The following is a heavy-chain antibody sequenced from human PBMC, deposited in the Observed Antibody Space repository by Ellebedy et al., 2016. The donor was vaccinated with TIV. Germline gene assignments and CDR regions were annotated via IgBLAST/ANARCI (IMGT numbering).Heavy chain of an antibody. D-gene: IGHD3-16*01. Sequence: GESLKISCAASGFTFSNYCMSWVRQAPGKGLEWVANIKQGGSDIHYEDSVKGRFTISRDNAKSSLYLQMNSLRAEDTAVYYCAREAISYATSGYYFDYWGQGTLVTVSS. J-gene: IGHJ4*02. V-gene: IGHV3-7*01. CDR3: AREAISYATSGYYFDY. CDR1: GFTFSNYC. CDR2: IKQGGSDI.